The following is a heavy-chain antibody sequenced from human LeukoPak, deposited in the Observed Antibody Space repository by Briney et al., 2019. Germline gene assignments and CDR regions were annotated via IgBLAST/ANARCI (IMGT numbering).Heavy chain of an antibody. V-gene: IGHV4-59*12. CDR2: IYYSGST. D-gene: IGHD5-12*01. CDR1: GGSISSYY. J-gene: IGHJ4*02. CDR3: ARGPLDSGYTYFDY. Sequence: SETLSLTCTVSGGSISSYYWSWIRQPPGKGLEWIGYIYYSGSTNYNPSLKSRVTISVDTSKNQFSLNLSSVTAADTAVYYCARGPLDSGYTYFDYWGQGTLVSVAS.